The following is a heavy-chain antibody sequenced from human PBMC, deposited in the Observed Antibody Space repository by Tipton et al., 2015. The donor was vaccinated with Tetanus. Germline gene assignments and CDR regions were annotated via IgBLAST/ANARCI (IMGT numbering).Heavy chain of an antibody. CDR3: ARIGWLQQNKPAFDI. D-gene: IGHD6-19*01. CDR2: VHYSGST. Sequence: TLSLTCTVPGGSISSYYWTWIRQPPGRGLEWIGYVHYSGSTNYSPSLRSRATLSVDTSKNQFSLKLSSVTAADTAVYYCARIGWLQQNKPAFDIWGQGTVVTVSS. CDR1: GGSISSYY. J-gene: IGHJ3*02. V-gene: IGHV4-59*01.